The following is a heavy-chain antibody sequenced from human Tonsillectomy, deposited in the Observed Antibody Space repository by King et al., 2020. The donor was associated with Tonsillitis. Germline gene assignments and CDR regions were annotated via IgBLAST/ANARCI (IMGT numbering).Heavy chain of an antibody. CDR3: ARGAEAGPATEVDP. CDR1: GFTFSSYA. D-gene: IGHD6-13*01. CDR2: ISGSGGSR. J-gene: IGHJ5*02. V-gene: IGHV3-23*04. Sequence: VQLVESGGGLVQPGGSLRLSCAASGFTFSSYAMSWVRQAPGRGLEWVSAISGSGGSRYYADSVKGRFTISRDNSKNTLYLQMNSLRAEDTAVYYCARGAEAGPATEVDPWGQGTLVTVSS.